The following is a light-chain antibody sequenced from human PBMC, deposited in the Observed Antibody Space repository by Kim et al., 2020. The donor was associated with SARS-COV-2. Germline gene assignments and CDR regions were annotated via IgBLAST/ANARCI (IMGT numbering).Light chain of an antibody. CDR1: QSINSW. CDR2: KAS. J-gene: IGKJ1*01. Sequence: SASVGDRVTITCRASQSINSWLAWYQQKPGKAPKLLIYKASSLESGVPSRFSGSGSGTEFTLTISSLQPDDFATYYCQQYNLLWTFGQGTKVDIK. V-gene: IGKV1-5*03. CDR3: QQYNLLWT.